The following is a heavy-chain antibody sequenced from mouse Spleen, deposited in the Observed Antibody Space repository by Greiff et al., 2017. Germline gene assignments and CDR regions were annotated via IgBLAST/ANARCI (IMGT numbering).Heavy chain of an antibody. V-gene: IGHV1-54*01. J-gene: IGHJ2*01. CDR3: ARERGLYFDY. CDR2: INPGSGGT. CDR1: GYAFTNYL. D-gene: IGHD3-3*01. Sequence: QVQLQQSGAELVRPGTSVKVSCKASGYAFTNYLIEWVKQRPGQGLEWIGVINPGSGGTNYNEKFKGKATLTADKSSSTAYMQLSSLTSEDSAVYFCARERGLYFDYWGQGTTLTVSS.